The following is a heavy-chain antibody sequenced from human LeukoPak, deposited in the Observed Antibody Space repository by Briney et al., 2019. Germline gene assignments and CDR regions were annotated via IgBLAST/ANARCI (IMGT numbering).Heavy chain of an antibody. CDR3: ARGPFDY. Sequence: GGSLRLSCAASGFTFSSHWMSWVRQAPGKGLEWVANMKHDGSEKHYVGSVKGRFTISRDNTKNSLYLQMNSLRVEDTAVYYCARGPFDYWGQGTLVTVSS. CDR1: GFTFSSHW. V-gene: IGHV3-7*03. CDR2: MKHDGSEK. J-gene: IGHJ4*02.